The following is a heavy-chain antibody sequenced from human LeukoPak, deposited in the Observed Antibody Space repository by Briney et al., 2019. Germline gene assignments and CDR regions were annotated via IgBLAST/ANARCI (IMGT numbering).Heavy chain of an antibody. CDR2: IYTSGST. CDR1: GGSISRGSYY. V-gene: IGHV4-61*02. J-gene: IGHJ6*03. CDR3: AREMEDKSFSFGELRKNYYYYMDV. Sequence: SETLSLTCTVSGGSISRGSYYWSGIRQPAGKGLEWIGRIYTSGSTNYNRSLKSRVTISVDTSKNQFSLKLSSVTAADTAVYYCAREMEDKSFSFGELRKNYYYYMDVWGKGTTVTVSS. D-gene: IGHD3-10*01.